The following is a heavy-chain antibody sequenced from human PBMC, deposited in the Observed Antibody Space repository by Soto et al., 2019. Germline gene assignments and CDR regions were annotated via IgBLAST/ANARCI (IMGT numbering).Heavy chain of an antibody. J-gene: IGHJ4*02. CDR1: GFTFNIYG. CDR3: AKEQASGQGSFAS. Sequence: PGGSLRLSCAASGFTFNIYGMHWVRQAPDKGLECVALISYDGSNQYYADCVKGRFTISRDNSKNTLFLQMNSLRPDDTAVYYCAKEQASGQGSFASCGQRTLVTVSS. CDR2: ISYDGSNQ. V-gene: IGHV3-30*18.